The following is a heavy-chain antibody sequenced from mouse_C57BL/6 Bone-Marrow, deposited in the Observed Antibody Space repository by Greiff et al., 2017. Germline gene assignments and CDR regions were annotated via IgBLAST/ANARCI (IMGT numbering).Heavy chain of an antibody. CDR1: GYTFTSYG. CDR3: AKLLRSAWFAY. D-gene: IGHD1-1*01. J-gene: IGHJ3*01. V-gene: IGHV1-81*01. CDR2: IYPRSGST. Sequence: VQLQQSGAELARPGASVKLSCKASGYTFTSYGISWVKQRTGQGLEWIGEIYPRSGSTYYNEKFKGKATLTADKSSSTAYMELRSLTSEDSAVYFCAKLLRSAWFAYWGQGTLVTVSA.